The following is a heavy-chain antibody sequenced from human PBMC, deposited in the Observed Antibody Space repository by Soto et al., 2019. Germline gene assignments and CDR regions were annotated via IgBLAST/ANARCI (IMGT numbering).Heavy chain of an antibody. Sequence: PGGSLRLSCAASGFTFSSYAMSWVRQARGSGLEWVSVISGSGGSTYYADSVKGRFTISRDNSKNTLYLQMNSLRAEDTAVYYCAKTSSSSWYKVYFDYWGQGIRVTVSS. CDR1: GFTFSSYA. J-gene: IGHJ4*02. V-gene: IGHV3-23*01. D-gene: IGHD6-13*01. CDR3: AKTSSSSWYKVYFDY. CDR2: ISGSGGST.